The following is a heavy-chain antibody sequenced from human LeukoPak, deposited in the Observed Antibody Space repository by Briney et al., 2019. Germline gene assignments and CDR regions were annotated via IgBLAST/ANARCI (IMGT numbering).Heavy chain of an antibody. CDR1: GFTFSSYG. V-gene: IGHV3-33*01. CDR2: IWYDGSNK. J-gene: IGHJ6*02. Sequence: GGSLRLSCAAPGFTFSSYGMHWVRQAPGKGLEWVAVIWYDGSNKYYADSVKGRFTISRDNSKNTLYLQMNSLRAEDTAVYYCARDRGWFGELGVHYGMDVWGQGTTVTVSS. CDR3: ARDRGWFGELGVHYGMDV. D-gene: IGHD3-10*01.